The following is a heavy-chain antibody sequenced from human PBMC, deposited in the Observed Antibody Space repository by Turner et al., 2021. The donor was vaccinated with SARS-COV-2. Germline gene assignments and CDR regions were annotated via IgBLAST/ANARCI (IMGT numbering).Heavy chain of an antibody. CDR2: ISYDGSNK. CDR1: GFTFSSYV. CDR3: ARDSGDFDY. J-gene: IGHJ4*02. Sequence: QLVESGGGLAQPGGSLRLSCAASGFTFSSYVMHWVRQAPGKGLEWVAVISYDGSNKYYADSVKGRFTISRDNSKNTLYLQMNSLRAEDTAVYYCARDSGDFDYWGQGTLVTVSS. V-gene: IGHV3-30-3*01. D-gene: IGHD3-10*01.